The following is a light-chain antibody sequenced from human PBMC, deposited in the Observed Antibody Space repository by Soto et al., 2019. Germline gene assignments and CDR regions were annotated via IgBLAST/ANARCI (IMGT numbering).Light chain of an antibody. CDR3: QTWGTGPWV. V-gene: IGLV4-69*01. CDR2: LNSDGSH. J-gene: IGLJ3*02. Sequence: QAVVTQSPSASASLGASVKLTCTLSSGHSSYAIAWHQQQPEKGPRYLMKLNSDGSHSKGDGIPDRFSGSSSGAERYLTNSSLQSEDEADYYCQTWGTGPWVFGGGTKVTVL. CDR1: SGHSSYA.